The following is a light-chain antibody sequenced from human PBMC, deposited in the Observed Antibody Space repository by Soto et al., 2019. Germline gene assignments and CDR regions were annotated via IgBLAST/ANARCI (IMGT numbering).Light chain of an antibody. Sequence: QSALTQPPSASGSPGQSVTISCTGTSSDVGGYNYVSWYQQYAGKAPKLMISEVSKRPSGVPDRFSGSKSGNTASLTVSGLQGDDEADYFCTSYTARNTLVFGTGTKVTVL. CDR3: TSYTARNTLV. CDR1: SSDVGGYNY. J-gene: IGLJ1*01. V-gene: IGLV2-8*01. CDR2: EVS.